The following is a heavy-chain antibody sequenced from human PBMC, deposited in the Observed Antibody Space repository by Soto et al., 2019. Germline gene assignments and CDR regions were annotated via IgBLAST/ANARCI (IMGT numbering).Heavy chain of an antibody. J-gene: IGHJ4*02. CDR3: AADATAWQQMVPSDY. V-gene: IGHV1-58*01. Sequence: SVKVSCKASGFTFTSSAFQWVRQARGQRLEWIGWIAVGSGYTNYAQRFQDRVTLTRDMSTATTYMELGRLTSEDTAIYYCAADATAWQQMVPSDYWGQGTLVTVSS. CDR1: GFTFTSSA. CDR2: IAVGSGYT. D-gene: IGHD2-8*01.